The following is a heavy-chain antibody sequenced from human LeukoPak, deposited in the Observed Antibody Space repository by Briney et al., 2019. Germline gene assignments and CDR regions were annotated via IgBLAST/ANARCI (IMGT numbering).Heavy chain of an antibody. J-gene: IGHJ1*01. CDR2: IKRETDGGTI. CDR1: GFTLNNAW. V-gene: IGHV3-15*01. D-gene: IGHD3-22*01. CDR3: TTDRYYDNSELQFQH. Sequence: PGGSLRLSCAASGFTLNNAWMSWVRRAPGQGLEWLGRIKRETDGGTIDYAAPVKGRFTISRDDSRNTLYLQMDSLKIEDTAVYYCTTDRYYDNSELQFQHWGQGTLVTVSS.